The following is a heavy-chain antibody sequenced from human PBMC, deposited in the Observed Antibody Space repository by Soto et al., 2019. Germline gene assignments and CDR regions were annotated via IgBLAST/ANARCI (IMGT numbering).Heavy chain of an antibody. CDR1: GFTFTSHE. CDR2: INGGGSSI. J-gene: IGHJ2*01. Sequence: EMHLVESGGGWVQPGGSLRLSCAASGFTFTSHEMNWVRQAPGKGPEWLSYINGGGSSIYYADSVKGRFTISRDNAKNSLYLQMNSLRGEDSAVYYCATPIEDSRSGNYYFDVWGRGTLVTVSS. CDR3: ATPIEDSRSGNYYFDV. V-gene: IGHV3-48*03. D-gene: IGHD1-1*01.